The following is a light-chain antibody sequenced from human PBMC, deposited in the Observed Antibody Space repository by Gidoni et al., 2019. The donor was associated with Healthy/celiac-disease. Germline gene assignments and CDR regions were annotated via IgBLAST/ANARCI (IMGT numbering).Light chain of an antibody. CDR2: GAS. V-gene: IGKV3-15*01. Sequence: EIVMMQSPATLSVSPGERATLSCRASQSVSSNLAWYQQKPGQAPMLLIYGASTRATGIPARFSGSGSGTEFTLTISRLQSEDFAVYYCQQYNNWPWTFGQGTKVEIK. J-gene: IGKJ1*01. CDR3: QQYNNWPWT. CDR1: QSVSSN.